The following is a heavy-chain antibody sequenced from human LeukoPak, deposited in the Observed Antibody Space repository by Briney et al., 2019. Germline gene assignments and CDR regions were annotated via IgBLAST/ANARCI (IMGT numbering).Heavy chain of an antibody. J-gene: IGHJ5*02. D-gene: IGHD6-19*01. CDR1: GFTFSSYG. Sequence: GGSLRLSCAAGFTFSSYGMHWVRQAPGKGLEWVAFIRYDGGNKYYADSVKGRFTISRDNSKNTLYLQMNSLRAEDTAVYYCAKGRGAAVAGTKADTRFDPWGQGTLVTVSS. V-gene: IGHV3-30*02. CDR2: IRYDGGNK. CDR3: AKGRGAAVAGTKADTRFDP.